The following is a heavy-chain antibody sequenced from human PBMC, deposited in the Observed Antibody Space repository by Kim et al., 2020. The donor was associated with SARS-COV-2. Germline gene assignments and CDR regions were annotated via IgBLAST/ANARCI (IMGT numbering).Heavy chain of an antibody. CDR2: ISGSGGST. V-gene: IGHV3-23*01. CDR1: GFTFSSYA. CDR3: AKHPTQYQLHYYFDH. J-gene: IGHJ4*02. D-gene: IGHD2-2*01. Sequence: GGSLRLSCAASGFTFSSYAMSWVRQAPGKGLEWVSAISGSGGSTYYADSVKGRFTISRDNSKNTLYLQMNSLRAEDTAVYYCAKHPTQYQLHYYFDHWGQGTLVTVSS.